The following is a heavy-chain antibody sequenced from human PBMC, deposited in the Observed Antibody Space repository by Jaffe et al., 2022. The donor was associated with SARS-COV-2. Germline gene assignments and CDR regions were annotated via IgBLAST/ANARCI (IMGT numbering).Heavy chain of an antibody. Sequence: QLQLQESGPGLVKPSETLSLTCTVSGDSIRSNRYYWGWIRQPPGKGLEWIGSVPDSGNTYYSPSLKSRVTISVDTSNNQFSLKLSSVVVADTAVYYCARSLVGAMGDFDYWGQGTLVTVSS. CDR1: GDSIRSNRYY. J-gene: IGHJ4*02. V-gene: IGHV4-39*01. CDR2: VPDSGNT. CDR3: ARSLVGAMGDFDY. D-gene: IGHD1-26*01.